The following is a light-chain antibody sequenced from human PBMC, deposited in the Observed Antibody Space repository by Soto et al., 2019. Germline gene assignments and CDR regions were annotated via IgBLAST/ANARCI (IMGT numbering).Light chain of an antibody. Sequence: EIVMTQSPDTLCVSPVERATLSXRASQSVTIYLAWYQQKPGQAPRLLIFGASSRATVVSARFSGRGSGAEFNRTICSLQCEDIAVYFSQQYEDCLRLTFGRGTKVDI. CDR2: GAS. V-gene: IGKV3-15*01. CDR3: QQYEDCLRLT. CDR1: QSVTIY. J-gene: IGKJ4*01.